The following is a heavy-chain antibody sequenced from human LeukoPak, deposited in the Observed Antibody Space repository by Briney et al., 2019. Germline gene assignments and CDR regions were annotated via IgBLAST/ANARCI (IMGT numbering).Heavy chain of an antibody. Sequence: GGSLRLSCAASGFTFSSYSMNWVRQAPGKGLEWVSSISRSSSHIYYADSVQGRFTISRDNAKSSLYLQMNSLRAEDTALYYCARGGCTSTSCPSETFDYWGQGTLVTVSS. V-gene: IGHV3-21*01. CDR3: ARGGCTSTSCPSETFDY. D-gene: IGHD2-2*01. CDR2: ISRSSSHI. J-gene: IGHJ4*02. CDR1: GFTFSSYS.